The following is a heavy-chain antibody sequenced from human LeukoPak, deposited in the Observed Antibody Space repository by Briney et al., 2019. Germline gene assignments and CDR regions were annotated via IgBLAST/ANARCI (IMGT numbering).Heavy chain of an antibody. V-gene: IGHV4-59*01. CDR1: GVSISSYY. CDR3: ARDNYYDSSGSYYYYYGMDV. CDR2: IYYSGST. Sequence: SQTLSLTCTVSGVSISSYYWSWIRQPPGKGLEWIGYIYYSGSTNYNPSLKSRVTISVDTSKNQFSLKLSSVTAADTAVYYCARDNYYDSSGSYYYYYGMDVWGQGTTVTVSS. J-gene: IGHJ6*02. D-gene: IGHD3-22*01.